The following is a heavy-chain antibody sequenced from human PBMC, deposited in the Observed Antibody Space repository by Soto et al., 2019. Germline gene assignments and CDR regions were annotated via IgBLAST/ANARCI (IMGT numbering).Heavy chain of an antibody. CDR3: ARASSSTSGAFDY. Sequence: EVQLVESGGGLVQPGGSLRLSCAASAFTFRNYWMSWVRQAPGKGLECVAKIKEDGSEKYYVDSVKGRFTISRDNAKNSVYLQMDSLTVEDTAMYYCARASSSTSGAFDYWGQGTLVTVSS. J-gene: IGHJ4*02. V-gene: IGHV3-7*04. CDR2: IKEDGSEK. CDR1: AFTFRNYW. D-gene: IGHD2-2*01.